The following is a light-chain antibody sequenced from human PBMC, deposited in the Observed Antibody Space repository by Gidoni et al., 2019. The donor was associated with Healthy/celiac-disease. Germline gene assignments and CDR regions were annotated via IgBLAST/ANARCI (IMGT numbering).Light chain of an antibody. CDR1: QSISSY. Sequence: DIQLTTSPSSLSASVGDRVTITCRASQSISSYLNWYQQKPGKAPKLLIYAASSLQSGVPSRFSGSGSGTDFTLTISSLQPEDCATYYCQQSYSTPLTFGGGTKVEIK. J-gene: IGKJ4*01. CDR3: QQSYSTPLT. V-gene: IGKV1-39*01. CDR2: AAS.